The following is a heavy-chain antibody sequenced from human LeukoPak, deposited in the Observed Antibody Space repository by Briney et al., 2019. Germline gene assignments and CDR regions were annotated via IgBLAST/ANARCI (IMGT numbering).Heavy chain of an antibody. J-gene: IGHJ3*02. CDR3: ARGSSLVARAFDI. CDR2: IYHSGST. D-gene: IGHD5-12*01. Sequence: SETLSLTCTVSGGSVSNGSYYWGWIRQPPGKGLEWIGSIYHSGSTYYNPSLKSRVTISVDTSKNQFSLKLSSVTAADTAIYYCARGSSLVARAFDIWGQGTMVTVSS. V-gene: IGHV4-39*01. CDR1: GGSVSNGSYY.